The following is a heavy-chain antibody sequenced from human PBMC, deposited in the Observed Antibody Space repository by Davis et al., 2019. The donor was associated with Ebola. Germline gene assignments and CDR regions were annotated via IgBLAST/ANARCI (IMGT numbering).Heavy chain of an antibody. D-gene: IGHD6-19*01. Sequence: ASVKVSCKASGYTFTSYDFNWVRQATGQGFEWMGWMSPNSGNTGYAHKFQDRFTMTTDTSTTTAYMELRSLRSDDTAVYYCARPAGFQAFEYWGQGTLVTVSS. CDR3: ARPAGFQAFEY. CDR2: MSPNSGNT. V-gene: IGHV1-8*01. J-gene: IGHJ4*02. CDR1: GYTFTSYD.